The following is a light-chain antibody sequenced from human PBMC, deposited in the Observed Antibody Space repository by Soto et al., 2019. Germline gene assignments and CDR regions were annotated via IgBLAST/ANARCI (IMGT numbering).Light chain of an antibody. CDR1: SSNIGSHV. CDR2: SNN. J-gene: IGLJ1*01. Sequence: QSVLTQPPSASGTPGQRVTISCSGSSSNIGSHVVSWYQQLPGTAPKLLIYSNNHRPSGVPDRFSGSKSGTSASLAISGLQSEDEADYYCAAWDDSLNAPYVFGTGTKLTVL. V-gene: IGLV1-44*01. CDR3: AAWDDSLNAPYV.